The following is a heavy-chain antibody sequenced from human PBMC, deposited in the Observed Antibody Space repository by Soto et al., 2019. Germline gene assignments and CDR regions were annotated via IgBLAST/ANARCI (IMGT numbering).Heavy chain of an antibody. Sequence: ETLSLTCIVSGDSVTSGSYYWTWLRQPPGKGLEWIGYISYTGRTKYNPSLQSRVTISVDTSKNDFSLNLSSVTAADTAVYFCAREWGLLPYYVMNVWGHGTAVTVSS. CDR3: AREWGLLPYYVMNV. V-gene: IGHV4-61*03. CDR2: ISYTGRT. CDR1: GDSVTSGSYY. D-gene: IGHD7-27*01. J-gene: IGHJ6*02.